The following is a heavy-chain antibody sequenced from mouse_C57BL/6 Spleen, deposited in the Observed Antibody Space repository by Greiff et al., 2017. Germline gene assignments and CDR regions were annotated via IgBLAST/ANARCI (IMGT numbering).Heavy chain of an antibody. Sequence: EVKVVESGGDLVKPGGSLKLSCAASGFTFSSYGMSWVRQTPDKRLEWVATISSGGSYTYYPDSVKGRFTISRDNAKNTLYLQMSSLKSEDTAMYYCASSNWEFADWGQGTLVTVSA. J-gene: IGHJ3*01. D-gene: IGHD4-1*01. CDR1: GFTFSSYG. CDR2: ISSGGSYT. V-gene: IGHV5-6*01. CDR3: ASSNWEFAD.